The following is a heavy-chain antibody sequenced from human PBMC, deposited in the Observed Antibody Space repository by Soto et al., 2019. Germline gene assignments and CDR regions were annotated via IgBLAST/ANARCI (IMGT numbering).Heavy chain of an antibody. D-gene: IGHD3-3*01. V-gene: IGHV1-18*01. CDR1: GYTFTSYG. Sequence: QVQLVQSGAEVKKPGASVKVSCKASGYTFTSYGISWVRQAPGQGLEWMGWISAYNGNTNYAQKLQGRVTITTDTSTSTAYMELRSLRSDDTAVYYCARLSRITIFGVVIHYYYGMDVWGQGTTVTVSS. CDR2: ISAYNGNT. J-gene: IGHJ6*02. CDR3: ARLSRITIFGVVIHYYYGMDV.